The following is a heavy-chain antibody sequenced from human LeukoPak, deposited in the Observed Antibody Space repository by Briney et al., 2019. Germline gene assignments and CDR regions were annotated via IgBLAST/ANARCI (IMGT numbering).Heavy chain of an antibody. V-gene: IGHV1-18*01. CDR3: ARAAPYDSSGYYYLYYYGMDV. CDR1: GYTFTSYG. J-gene: IGHJ6*02. Sequence: ASVKVSCKASGYTFTSYGISWVRQAPGQGLEWMGWISAYNGNTNYAQKLQGRVTMTTDTSTSTAYMELRSLRSDDTAVYYCARAAPYDSSGYYYLYYYGMDVWGQGTTVTVSS. D-gene: IGHD3-22*01. CDR2: ISAYNGNT.